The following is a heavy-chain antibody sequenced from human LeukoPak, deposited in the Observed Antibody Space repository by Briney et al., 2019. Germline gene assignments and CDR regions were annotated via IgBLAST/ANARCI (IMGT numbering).Heavy chain of an antibody. J-gene: IGHJ4*02. CDR3: ATITASGYAGNY. CDR2: INPNSGGT. D-gene: IGHD5-12*01. Sequence: ASVTVSCKASGYTFTGYYMHWVRQAPGQGLEWMGRINPNSGGTNYAQKFQGRVTMTRDTSISTAYMELSRLRSDDTAVYYCATITASGYAGNYWGQGTLVTVSS. V-gene: IGHV1-2*06. CDR1: GYTFTGYY.